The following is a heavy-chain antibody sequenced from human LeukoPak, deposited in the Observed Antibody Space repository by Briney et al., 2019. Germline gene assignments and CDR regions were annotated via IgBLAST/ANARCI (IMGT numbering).Heavy chain of an antibody. CDR2: INWNSDSI. Sequence: PGRSLRLSCAVSGFTFDDYAMHWVRQVPGKGLEWVSGINWNSDSIGYADSEKGRFTTSRDNAKNSLYLQMNSLRAEDTAFYYCAINGGGDSGYGNFDYWGQGTLVTVSS. V-gene: IGHV3-9*01. CDR1: GFTFDDYA. CDR3: AINGGGDSGYGNFDY. D-gene: IGHD5-12*01. J-gene: IGHJ4*02.